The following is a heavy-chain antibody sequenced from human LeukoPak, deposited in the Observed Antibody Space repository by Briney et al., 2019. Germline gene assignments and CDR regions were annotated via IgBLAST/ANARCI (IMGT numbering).Heavy chain of an antibody. J-gene: IGHJ6*03. CDR3: AGEALMVYAEHIYYYYYMDV. V-gene: IGHV3-30*02. D-gene: IGHD2-8*01. CDR2: IRYDGSNQ. Sequence: GGSLRLSCAASGFTFSGYGMHWVRQAPGKGLEWVAFIRYDGSNQYHADSVKGRFTISRDNAKNSLYLQMNSLRAEDTAVYYCAGEALMVYAEHIYYYYYMDVWGKGTTVTISS. CDR1: GFTFSGYG.